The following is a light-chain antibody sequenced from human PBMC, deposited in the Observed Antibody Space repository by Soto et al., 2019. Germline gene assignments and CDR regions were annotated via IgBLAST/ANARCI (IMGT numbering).Light chain of an antibody. CDR1: QSVSSSS. CDR3: PYYGSSSTWT. J-gene: IGKJ1*01. CDR2: ATS. Sequence: EIVLTQSPGTLSLSPGERATLSCRASQSVSSSSLVWYQQKPGQAPRVLIYATSSRATGIPDRFGGSVSGTDFTLTISRLEPEDFAVYYCPYYGSSSTWTFGQGTKVEIK. V-gene: IGKV3-20*01.